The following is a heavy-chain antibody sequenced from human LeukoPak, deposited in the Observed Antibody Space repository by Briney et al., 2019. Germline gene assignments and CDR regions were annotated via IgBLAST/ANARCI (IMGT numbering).Heavy chain of an antibody. D-gene: IGHD5/OR15-5a*01. V-gene: IGHV3-21*01. Sequence: GSLKLFLSTSWFHFSSYSNEWVPRAPGKGLEWVSSISSSSSYIYYADSVKGRFTISRDNAKNSLYLQMNSLRAEDTAVYYCARSWLVYYWYYGMDVWGQGTTVTVSS. CDR1: WFHFSSYS. J-gene: IGHJ6*02. CDR3: ARSWLVYYWYYGMDV. CDR2: ISSSSSYI.